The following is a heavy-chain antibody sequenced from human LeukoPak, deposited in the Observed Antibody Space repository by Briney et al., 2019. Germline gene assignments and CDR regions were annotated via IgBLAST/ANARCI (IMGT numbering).Heavy chain of an antibody. CDR2: ISAYNGNT. CDR3: ARVGYCSSTSCPPYYYYGMDV. J-gene: IGHJ6*02. V-gene: IGHV1-18*01. Sequence: ASVKVSCKASGYTFTSYGISWVRQAPGQGLEWTGWISAYNGNTNYAQKLQGRVTMTTDTSTSTAYMELRSLRSDDTAVYYCARVGYCSSTSCPPYYYYGMDVWGQGTTVTVSS. CDR1: GYTFTSYG. D-gene: IGHD2-2*01.